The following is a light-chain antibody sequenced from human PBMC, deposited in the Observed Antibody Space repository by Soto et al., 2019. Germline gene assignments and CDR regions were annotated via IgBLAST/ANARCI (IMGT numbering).Light chain of an antibody. CDR3: QQYSASPRT. CDR2: SAS. CDR1: HTVTGNY. V-gene: IGKV3-20*01. Sequence: EIVLTQSPGTLSLSPGDRATLSCRASHTVTGNYLAWYHQKPGQAPWLLIHSASSRATGIPDRFSASGTGSDFTLTISRLEPEDFAVYYCQQYSASPRTFGQGTKVDIK. J-gene: IGKJ1*01.